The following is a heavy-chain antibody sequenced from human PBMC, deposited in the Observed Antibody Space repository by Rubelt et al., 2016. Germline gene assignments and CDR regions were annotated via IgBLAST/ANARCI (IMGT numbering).Heavy chain of an antibody. CDR1: GGSISSSSYY. CDR3: ARDPRAGTTSFDY. CDR2: IYSSGST. Sequence: QLQPQESGPGLVKPSETLSLTCTVSGGSISSSSYYWGWLRQPPGKGLEWVGGIYSSGSTYYNPSLKSRVTISVDTSKNQFSLKLSSATAADTAVYYCARDPRAGTTSFDYWGQGTLVTVSS. D-gene: IGHD1-7*01. J-gene: IGHJ4*02. V-gene: IGHV4-39*07.